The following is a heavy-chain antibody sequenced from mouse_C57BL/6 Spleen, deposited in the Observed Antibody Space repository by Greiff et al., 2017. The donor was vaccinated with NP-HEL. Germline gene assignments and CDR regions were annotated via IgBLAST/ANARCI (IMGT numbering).Heavy chain of an antibody. Sequence: EVQGVESGGGLVQPGGSMKLSCVASGFTFSNYWMNWVRQSPEKGLEWVAQIRLKSDNYATHYAESVKGRFTISRDDSKSSVYLQMNNLRAEDTGIYYCTGYSNYVDFDYWGQGTTLTVSS. CDR2: IRLKSDNYAT. CDR3: TGYSNYVDFDY. CDR1: GFTFSNYW. D-gene: IGHD2-5*01. V-gene: IGHV6-3*01. J-gene: IGHJ2*01.